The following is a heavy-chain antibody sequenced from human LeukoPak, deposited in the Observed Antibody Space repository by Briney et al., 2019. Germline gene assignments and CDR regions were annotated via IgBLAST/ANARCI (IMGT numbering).Heavy chain of an antibody. V-gene: IGHV3-7*03. CDR1: GFTFSSYW. J-gene: IGHJ4*02. D-gene: IGHD3-10*01. Sequence: GGSLRLSCAASGFTFSSYWMSWVRQAPGKGLEWVANIKQDGSEKYYVDSVKGRFTISRDNAKNSLYLQMNSLRAEDTALYHCARGYYYGSGSYYNDPPAFDYWGQGTLVTVSS. CDR3: ARGYYYGSGSYYNDPPAFDY. CDR2: IKQDGSEK.